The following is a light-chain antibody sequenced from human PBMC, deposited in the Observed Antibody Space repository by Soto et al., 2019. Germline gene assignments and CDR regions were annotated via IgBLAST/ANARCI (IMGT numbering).Light chain of an antibody. Sequence: IVLTQSPATLSLSPGERATLSCTASQHVTTTYIAWYQQKFGQAPRLLIYGASTRATGTPDRFTGGGFGTDFTLTISRVEPEDFAVYYCQQYDSSFTFSGGTKVDIK. CDR3: QQYDSSFT. CDR2: GAS. V-gene: IGKV3-20*01. CDR1: QHVTTTY. J-gene: IGKJ4*01.